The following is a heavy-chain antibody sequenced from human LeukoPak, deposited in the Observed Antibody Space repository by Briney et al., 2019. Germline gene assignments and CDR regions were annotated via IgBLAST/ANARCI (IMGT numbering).Heavy chain of an antibody. D-gene: IGHD3-22*01. V-gene: IGHV3-23*01. CDR1: GFTFSSYA. CDR2: IIGSGGST. J-gene: IGHJ4*02. CDR3: AKGAYDSSGYYPPYFDY. Sequence: GGSLRLSCAASGFTFSSYAMSWVRQAPGKGLEWVSAIIGSGGSTYYADSVKGRFTISRDNSKNTLFLQMNSLRAEDAAVYYCAKGAYDSSGYYPPYFDYWGQGTLVSVSS.